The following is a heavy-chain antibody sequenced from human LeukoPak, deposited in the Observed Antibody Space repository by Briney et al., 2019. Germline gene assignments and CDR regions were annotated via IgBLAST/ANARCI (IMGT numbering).Heavy chain of an antibody. D-gene: IGHD2-15*01. J-gene: IGHJ3*02. V-gene: IGHV5-51*01. CDR3: ASRFCSGGSCSTHAFDI. Sequence: GESLKISCKGSGYSFTSYWIGWVRQMPGKGLEWMGIIYPGDSDTRYSPSFQGQVTISADKSISTAYLQWSSLKASDTAMHYSASRFCSGGSCSTHAFDIWGQGTMVTVSS. CDR1: GYSFTSYW. CDR2: IYPGDSDT.